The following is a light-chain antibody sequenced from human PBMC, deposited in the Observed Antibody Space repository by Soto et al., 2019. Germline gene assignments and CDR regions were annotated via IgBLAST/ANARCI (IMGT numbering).Light chain of an antibody. CDR1: QSLSTN. V-gene: IGKV3-15*01. CDR3: QQYNNWWT. CDR2: GAF. Sequence: IAITQSPATLSVSPGDRATLSCRASQSLSTNLAWYQQKPGQAPRLLIYGAFNRAPGIPARFSGSGSGTEFTLTISSLQSEDFAVYYCQQYNNWWTFGQGTRVEIK. J-gene: IGKJ1*01.